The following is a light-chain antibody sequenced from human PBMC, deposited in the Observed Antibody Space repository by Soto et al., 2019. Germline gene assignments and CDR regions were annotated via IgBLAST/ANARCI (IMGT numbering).Light chain of an antibody. V-gene: IGLV1-44*01. J-gene: IGLJ3*02. Sequence: QAVVTQPPSASATPGQRVTISCSGTSSNIGRHAVNWYQQLPGTAPRLLIYDNYQRPSGVPDRFSGSKSGTSASLAISGLQSEDEADYYCCSYAGSSRVFGGGTKVTVL. CDR1: SSNIGRHA. CDR2: DNY. CDR3: CSYAGSSRV.